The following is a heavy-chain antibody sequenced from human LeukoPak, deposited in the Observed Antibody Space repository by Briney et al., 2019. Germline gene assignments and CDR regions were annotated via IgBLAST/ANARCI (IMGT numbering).Heavy chain of an antibody. CDR2: IYHSGST. V-gene: IGHV4-38-2*02. CDR1: GYSISSGYF. D-gene: IGHD6-13*01. Sequence: PSETLSLTCTVSGYSISSGYFWGWIRQPPGKGLECIGTIYHSGSTYYNPSLKSRVTISVDTSKNQFSLKLNSVTAANTAVYYCARIYSRSWFLNWFDPWGKETLVTVSS. CDR3: ARIYSRSWFLNWFDP. J-gene: IGHJ5*02.